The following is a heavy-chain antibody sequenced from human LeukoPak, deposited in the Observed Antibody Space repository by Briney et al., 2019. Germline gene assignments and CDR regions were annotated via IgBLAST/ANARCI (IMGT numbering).Heavy chain of an antibody. J-gene: IGHJ4*02. D-gene: IGHD6-13*01. V-gene: IGHV3-21*01. CDR3: ARDRGIAAAPLPFDY. CDR1: GFTFSSYS. CDR2: ISSSSSYI. Sequence: GGSLRLSCAASGFTFSSYSMNWVRQAPGKGLEWVSSISSSSSYIYYADSVKGRFTIPRDNAKNSLYLQMNSLRAEDTAVYYCARDRGIAAAPLPFDYWGLGTLVTVYS.